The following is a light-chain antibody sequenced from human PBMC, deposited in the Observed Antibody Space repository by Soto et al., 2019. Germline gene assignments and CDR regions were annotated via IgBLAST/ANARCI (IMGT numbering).Light chain of an antibody. Sequence: QSVLTQPASVSGSPGQSITISCTGTSSDVGGYNYVSWYQQHPGKAPKLMIYDVSHRPSGVSNRFSGSKSGNTSSLTISELQAEDEADYYCSSYTSSSTLFGTGTKLTVL. CDR2: DVS. J-gene: IGLJ1*01. CDR1: SSDVGGYNY. V-gene: IGLV2-14*01. CDR3: SSYTSSSTL.